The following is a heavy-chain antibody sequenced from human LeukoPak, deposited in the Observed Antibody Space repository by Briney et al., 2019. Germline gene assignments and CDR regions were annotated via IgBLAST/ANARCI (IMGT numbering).Heavy chain of an antibody. CDR3: ASGYYGSAIDY. CDR1: GGSISSGGYY. CDR2: IYYSGST. D-gene: IGHD3-10*01. V-gene: IGHV4-31*03. J-gene: IGHJ4*02. Sequence: SQTLSLTCTVSGGSISSGGYYWSWIRQHPGKGLEWIGYIYYSGSTYCNPSLKSRVTISVDTSKNQFSLKQSSVTAADTAVYYCASGYYGSAIDYWGQGTLVTVSS.